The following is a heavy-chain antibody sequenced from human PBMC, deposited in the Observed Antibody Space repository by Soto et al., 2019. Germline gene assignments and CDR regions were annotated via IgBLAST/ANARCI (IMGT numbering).Heavy chain of an antibody. CDR3: ARKILGSTSRPNYWYFDL. CDR1: GYTFINYA. V-gene: IGHV3-23*01. CDR2: ISGGGDAA. D-gene: IGHD2-2*01. J-gene: IGHJ2*01. Sequence: EVQLLESGGALVQPGGSLRLSCGGSGYTFINYAMNWVRQAPGKGLEWVSSISGGGDAAFFPDSVRGRFTISRDNSKNTVTLQMNSLGVDDTAVYYCARKILGSTSRPNYWYFDLWGRGTLVTVSS.